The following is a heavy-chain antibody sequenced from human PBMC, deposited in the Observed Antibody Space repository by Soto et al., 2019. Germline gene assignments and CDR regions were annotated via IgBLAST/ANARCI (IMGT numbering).Heavy chain of an antibody. J-gene: IGHJ4*02. CDR3: ARDDYGETRWFIDY. CDR2: IWYDGSNK. Sequence: QVQLVESGGGVVQPGRSLRLSCAASGFTFSSYGMHWVRQAPGKGLEWVAVIWYDGSNKYYADSVKGRFTISRDNSKNTLYLQMNRLRGEDTAVYYCARDDYGETRWFIDYWGQGTLVTVSS. CDR1: GFTFSSYG. V-gene: IGHV3-33*01. D-gene: IGHD4-17*01.